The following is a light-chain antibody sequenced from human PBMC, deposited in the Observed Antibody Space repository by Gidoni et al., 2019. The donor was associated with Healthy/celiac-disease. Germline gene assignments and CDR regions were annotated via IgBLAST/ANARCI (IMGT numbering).Light chain of an antibody. V-gene: IGKV3-11*01. CDR3: QQRSNWPPGAWT. Sequence: EIVLTQSPATLSLSPGERATLSCRASQSVSSYLAWYQQKPGQAPRLLIDDASNRATGIPARFSGSGSGTDFTLTISSLEPEDFAVYYCQQRSNWPPGAWTFGQGTKVEIK. CDR2: DAS. J-gene: IGKJ1*01. CDR1: QSVSSY.